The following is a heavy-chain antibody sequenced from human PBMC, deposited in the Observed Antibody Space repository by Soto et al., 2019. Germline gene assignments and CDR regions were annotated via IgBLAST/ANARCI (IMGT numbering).Heavy chain of an antibody. V-gene: IGHV4-4*08. CDR2: VYHSGTT. CDR3: AKNSLGYCSGGSCPGWFDP. CDR1: GGSIRSYY. D-gene: IGHD2-15*01. J-gene: IGHJ5*02. Sequence: SETLSLTCTVSGGSIRSYYWSWIRQPPGKGLEWIGYVYHSGTTNYNPSLKSRVTISVDTSKNQFSLKLSSVTAADTAVYYCAKNSLGYCSGGSCPGWFDPWGQGTLVTVSS.